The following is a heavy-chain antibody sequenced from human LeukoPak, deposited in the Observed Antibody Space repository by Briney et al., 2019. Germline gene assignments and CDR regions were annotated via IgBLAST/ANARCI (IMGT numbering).Heavy chain of an antibody. CDR1: GDSITTSY. J-gene: IGHJ5*02. V-gene: IGHV4-4*07. CDR3: ATGPTWLDP. CDR2: IDTSGTA. Sequence: SETLSLTCTVSGDSITTSYWNWIRQPAGKVLEWIGRIDTSGTANYNPSLRSRVTMSGDTSKNQFSLNLRSVTATDTAVYYCATGPTWLDPWGQGTLVTVSS.